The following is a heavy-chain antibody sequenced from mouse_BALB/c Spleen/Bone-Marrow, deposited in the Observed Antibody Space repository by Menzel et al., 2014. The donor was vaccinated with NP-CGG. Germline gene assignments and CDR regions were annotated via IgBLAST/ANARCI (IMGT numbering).Heavy chain of an antibody. CDR3: ARHGYYDQTEVSFIY. V-gene: IGHV5-9-2*01. Sequence: EVQLVESGGGLVKSGGSLKLSCAASGFTFNSYGMSWVRQTPEKRLEWVATLSGGGSYTFYPDSVKWLFTISRDNAKNNLCLQLSSLRSEDAALYYCARHGYYDQTEVSFIYWGQGTLVTVSA. CDR1: GFTFNSYG. J-gene: IGHJ3*01. D-gene: IGHD2-4*01. CDR2: LSGGGSYT.